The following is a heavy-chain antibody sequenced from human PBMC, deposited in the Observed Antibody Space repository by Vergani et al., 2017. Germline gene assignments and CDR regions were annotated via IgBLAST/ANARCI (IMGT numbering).Heavy chain of an antibody. V-gene: IGHV3-21*04. Sequence: EVQLVESGGGLVKPGGSLRLSCAASGFTFSSYSMNWVRQAPGKGLEWVSSISSSSSYIYYADSVKGRFTISRDNAKNSLYLQMNSLRAEDTAVYYCARVARIPDWYFDLWGRGTLVTVSS. CDR3: ARVARIPDWYFDL. CDR2: ISSSSSYI. CDR1: GFTFSSYS. D-gene: IGHD2-15*01. J-gene: IGHJ2*01.